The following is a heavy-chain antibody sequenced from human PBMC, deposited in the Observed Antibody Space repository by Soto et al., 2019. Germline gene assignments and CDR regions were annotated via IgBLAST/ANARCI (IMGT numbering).Heavy chain of an antibody. J-gene: IGHJ6*03. V-gene: IGHV3-11*01. CDR1: GFTFSDYY. CDR3: ARDDKEPKYDFWSGYKPKYYYYMDV. Sequence: QVQLVESGGGLVKPGGSLRLSCAASGFTFSDYYMSWIRQAPGKGLEWVSYISSSGSTIYYADSVKGRFTISRDNAKNSLYLQMNSLRAEDTAVYYCARDDKEPKYDFWSGYKPKYYYYMDVWGKGTTVTVSS. CDR2: ISSSGSTI. D-gene: IGHD3-3*01.